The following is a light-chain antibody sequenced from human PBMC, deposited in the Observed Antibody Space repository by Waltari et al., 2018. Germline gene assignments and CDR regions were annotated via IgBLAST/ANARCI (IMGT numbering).Light chain of an antibody. V-gene: IGLV3-21*04. CDR1: NIWRYS. J-gene: IGLJ1*01. CDR2: YDS. CDR3: HVWHPDVDPGV. Sequence: SYVLTQPPSVSVAPGETARITCGGDNIWRYSVHWYQQRPGQAPMLVIYYDSDRPSGIPERFSGSNSGNTATLTISRVEAGDEAKYYCHVWHPDVDPGVFGTGTDVTVL.